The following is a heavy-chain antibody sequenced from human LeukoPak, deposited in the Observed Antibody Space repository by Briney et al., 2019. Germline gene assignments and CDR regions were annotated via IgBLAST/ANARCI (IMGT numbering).Heavy chain of an antibody. CDR2: ISSSSSYI. D-gene: IGHD6-19*01. V-gene: IGHV3-21*01. Sequence: GGSLRLSCAASGFTFSSYSMNWVRQAPGKGLEWVSSISSSSSYIYYADSVKGRFTISRDNAKNSLYLQMNSLRAEDTAVYYCARERIAVAGTFWFDPLGPGNPGHRLL. CDR3: ARERIAVAGTFWFDP. CDR1: GFTFSSYS. J-gene: IGHJ5*02.